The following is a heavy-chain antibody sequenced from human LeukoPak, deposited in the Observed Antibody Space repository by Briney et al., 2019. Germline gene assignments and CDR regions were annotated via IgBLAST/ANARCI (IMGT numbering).Heavy chain of an antibody. D-gene: IGHD1-1*01. Sequence: GGSLRLSCAASGFTFRSYAIYWVRQAPGKGLEWVSAVSGGGEDTYYPDSVKGRFTISRDNSKNTLYLQMNSLRVEDTAIYYCAKPRAMTTGVGRYFDLWGRGTLVTVSS. CDR2: VSGGGEDT. CDR3: AKPRAMTTGVGRYFDL. V-gene: IGHV3-23*01. J-gene: IGHJ2*01. CDR1: GFTFRSYA.